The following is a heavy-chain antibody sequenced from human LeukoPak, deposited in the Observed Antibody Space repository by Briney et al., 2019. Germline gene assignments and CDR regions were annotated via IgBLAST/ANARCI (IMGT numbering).Heavy chain of an antibody. J-gene: IGHJ5*02. Sequence: SETLSLTCTVSGGSVSSSTYYWGWIRQPPGKGLEWIGSISYSGTNYNNPSLKSRVSISIDTSKSQFSVKLTSVSAADTAMYYCASLGTLRSWGQGTLVTASS. CDR2: ISYSGTN. V-gene: IGHV4-39*01. D-gene: IGHD7-27*01. CDR3: ASLGTLRS. CDR1: GGSVSSSTYY.